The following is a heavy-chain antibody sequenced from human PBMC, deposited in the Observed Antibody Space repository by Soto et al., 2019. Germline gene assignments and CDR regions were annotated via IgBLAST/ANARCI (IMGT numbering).Heavy chain of an antibody. CDR2: ITHSGST. J-gene: IGHJ4*02. CDR1: GGSFSTYF. CDR3: VNYGVISDTIFDF. V-gene: IGHV4-34*01. D-gene: IGHD3-3*01. Sequence: SETLSLTCAVYGGSFSTYFWGWIRQPPGKGLEWIGEITHSGSTNYNPSLKSRLTISVDTSKKHFSLNLSSVTAADTAVYYCVNYGVISDTIFDFWGQGTQVTVSS.